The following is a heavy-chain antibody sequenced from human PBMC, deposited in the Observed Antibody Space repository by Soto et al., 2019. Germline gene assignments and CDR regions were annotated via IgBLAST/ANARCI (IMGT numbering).Heavy chain of an antibody. CDR3: AIGGRRVLIPRDV. D-gene: IGHD2-8*01. CDR1: GFTFSNYA. V-gene: IGHV3-23*01. J-gene: IGHJ6*02. CDR2: IRSSGEST. Sequence: QLLESGGGLVQTGGSLRLSCTASGFTFSNYAMSWVRKAPGKGLEWVSGIRSSGESTYDADSVKGRLTITRDNSKNRLYLQVNSLRDDDTAGYYCAIGGRRVLIPRDVWGQGTTVTVSS.